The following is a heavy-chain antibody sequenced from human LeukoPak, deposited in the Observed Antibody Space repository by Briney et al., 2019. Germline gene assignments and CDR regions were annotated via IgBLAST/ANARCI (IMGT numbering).Heavy chain of an antibody. CDR3: ARDPPNYYDSSDAFDI. J-gene: IGHJ3*02. Sequence: GGSLRLSCSASGFTFSSYWMSWVRQAPGKGLEWVANIKQDGSEKYYVDSVKGRFTISRDNAKNSLYLQMNSLRAEDTAVYYCARDPPNYYDSSDAFDIWGQGTMVTVSS. CDR1: GFTFSSYW. CDR2: IKQDGSEK. V-gene: IGHV3-7*01. D-gene: IGHD3-22*01.